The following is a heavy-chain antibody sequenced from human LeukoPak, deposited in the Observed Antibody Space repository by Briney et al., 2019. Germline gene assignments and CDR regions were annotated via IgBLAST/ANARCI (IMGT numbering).Heavy chain of an antibody. V-gene: IGHV3-48*01. CDR1: GFTFSSYS. CDR3: AEVSMDV. CDR2: ISSSSTI. J-gene: IGHJ6*03. Sequence: GGSLRLSCAASGFTFSSYSMNWVRQAPGKGLEWVSYISSSSTIYYADSVKDRFTISRDNAKNSLYLQMNSLRAEDTAVYYCAEVSMDVWGKGTTVTVSS.